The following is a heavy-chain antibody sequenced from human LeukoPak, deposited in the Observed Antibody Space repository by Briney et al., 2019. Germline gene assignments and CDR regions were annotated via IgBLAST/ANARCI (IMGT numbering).Heavy chain of an antibody. Sequence: SETLSLTCTVSGGSISSGGYYWSWIRQPPGKGLEWIGYIYHSGSTYYNPSLKSRVTISVDRSKNQFSLKLSSVTAADTAVYYCASGGGKYCSSTSCYRGFDYWGQGTLVTVSS. CDR2: IYHSGST. V-gene: IGHV4-30-2*01. CDR1: GGSISSGGYY. D-gene: IGHD2-2*02. CDR3: ASGGGKYCSSTSCYRGFDY. J-gene: IGHJ4*02.